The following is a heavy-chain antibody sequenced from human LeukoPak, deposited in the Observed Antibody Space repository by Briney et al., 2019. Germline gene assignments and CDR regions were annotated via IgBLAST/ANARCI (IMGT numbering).Heavy chain of an antibody. Sequence: SETLSLTCTVSGGSISSGSYYWSWIRQPAGKGLEWIGRIYTSGSTNYNPSLKSRVTISVDTSKNPFSLKLSSVTAADTAVYYCARDGGYDFWSGYYIPDYWGQGTLVTVSS. CDR2: IYTSGST. CDR3: ARDGGYDFWSGYYIPDY. V-gene: IGHV4-61*02. D-gene: IGHD3-3*01. CDR1: GGSISSGSYY. J-gene: IGHJ4*02.